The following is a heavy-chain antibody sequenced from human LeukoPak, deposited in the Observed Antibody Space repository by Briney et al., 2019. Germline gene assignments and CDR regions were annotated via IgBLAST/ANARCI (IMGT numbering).Heavy chain of an antibody. J-gene: IGHJ6*02. CDR1: GFTFSNYD. V-gene: IGHV3-13*01. D-gene: IGHD2-8*01. CDR2: IGTAGDT. CDR3: ARSVAMGVLGYYGMDV. Sequence: GGSLRLSCAASGFTFSNYDMHWVRQATGKGLEWVSVIGTAGDTYYPGSVKGRFTISRENAKNSLYLQMNSLRAGDTAVYYCARSVAMGVLGYYGMDVWGQGTTVTVSS.